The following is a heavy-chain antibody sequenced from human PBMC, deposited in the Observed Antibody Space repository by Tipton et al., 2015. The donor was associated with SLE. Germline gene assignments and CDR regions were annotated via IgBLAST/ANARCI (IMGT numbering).Heavy chain of an antibody. CDR3: ARGLRGYYYYGMDV. CDR2: ISSAGDT. V-gene: IGHV3-13*01. Sequence: SLRLSCAASGFSIRTYDMHWVRQTTGKGLEWVSAISSAGDTYYPGSVKGRFTISRDNARNSLYLQMDSLRAGDTAVFYCARGLRGYYYYGMDVWGQGTTVAVPS. J-gene: IGHJ6*02. CDR1: GFSIRTYD. D-gene: IGHD4-17*01.